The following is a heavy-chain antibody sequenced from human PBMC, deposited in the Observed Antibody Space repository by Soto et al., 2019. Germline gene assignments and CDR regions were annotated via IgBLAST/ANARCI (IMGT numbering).Heavy chain of an antibody. V-gene: IGHV3-30-3*01. CDR3: ARGYSSRPSCSHFGC. D-gene: IGHD2-2*01. CDR2: MSYDGSNK. CDR1: GFTFSSYA. J-gene: IGHJ4*02. Sequence: GGSLRLSCAASGFTFSSYAVHWVRQAPGKGLEWVAVMSYDGSNKYYADSVKGRFTISSDNSKNTLYLQMNSLGTEDTAVYYCARGYSSRPSCSHFGCWGQGTMVTVYS.